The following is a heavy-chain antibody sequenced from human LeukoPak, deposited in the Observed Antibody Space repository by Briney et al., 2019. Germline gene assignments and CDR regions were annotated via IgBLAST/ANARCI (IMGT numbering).Heavy chain of an antibody. D-gene: IGHD6-6*01. CDR2: IRYDGSNK. CDR3: AKDFGYLYSSSAGLDY. J-gene: IGHJ4*02. V-gene: IGHV3-30*02. Sequence: GGSLRLSCAASGFTFSSYGMHWVRQAPGKGLEWVTFIRYDGSNKYADSVKGRFTISRDNSKNTLYLQMNSLRAEDTAVYYCAKDFGYLYSSSAGLDYWGQGTLVTVSS. CDR1: GFTFSSYG.